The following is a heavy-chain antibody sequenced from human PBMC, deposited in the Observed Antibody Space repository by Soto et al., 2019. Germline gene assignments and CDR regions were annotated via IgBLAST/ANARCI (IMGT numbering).Heavy chain of an antibody. D-gene: IGHD6-13*01. CDR3: ASSNIAAAGFYYYGMDV. V-gene: IGHV4-59*01. CDR2: IYYSGST. Sequence: PSETLSLTCTVSGGSINSYYWSWIRQPPGKGLEWIGYIYYSGSTNYNPSLKSRVTISVDTSKNQFSLKLRSVTAADTAVYYCASSNIAAAGFYYYGMDVWGRGTTVTVSS. CDR1: GGSINSYY. J-gene: IGHJ6*02.